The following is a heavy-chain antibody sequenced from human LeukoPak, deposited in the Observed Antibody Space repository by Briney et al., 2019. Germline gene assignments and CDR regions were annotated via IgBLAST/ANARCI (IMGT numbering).Heavy chain of an antibody. CDR3: ARWGQYYYDSSGYYLFDY. CDR1: GGSISSYY. V-gene: IGHV4-59*01. CDR2: IYYSGST. J-gene: IGHJ4*02. Sequence: SETLSLTCTVSGGSISSYYWSWIRQPPGKGLEWIGYIYYSGSTNYNPSLKSRVTISVDTSKNQFSLKLSSVTAADTAVYYCARWGQYYYDSSGYYLFDYWGQGTLVTVSS. D-gene: IGHD3-22*01.